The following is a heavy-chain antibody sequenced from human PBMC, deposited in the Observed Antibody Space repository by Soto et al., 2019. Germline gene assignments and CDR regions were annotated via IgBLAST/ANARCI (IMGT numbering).Heavy chain of an antibody. J-gene: IGHJ4*02. CDR2: ISYDGSNK. CDR3: AKDGQYSSSWPDY. D-gene: IGHD6-13*01. V-gene: IGHV3-30*18. CDR1: GFTFSSYG. Sequence: GGSLRLSCAASGFTFSSYGMHWVRQAPGKGLEWVAVISYDGSNKYYADSVKGRFTISRDNSKNMLYLQMNSLRAEDTAVYYCAKDGQYSSSWPDYWGQGTLVTVSS.